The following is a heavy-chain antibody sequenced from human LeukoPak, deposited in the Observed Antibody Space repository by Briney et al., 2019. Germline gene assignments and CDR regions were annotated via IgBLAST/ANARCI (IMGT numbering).Heavy chain of an antibody. CDR1: GFTFSSYA. V-gene: IGHV3-23*01. J-gene: IGHJ4*02. CDR3: AKGYCSGGSCYLYYFDY. Sequence: PGGSLRLSCAASGFTFSSYAMSWVRQAPGKGLEWVSAISGSGGSTYYADSVKGRFTISRDNSKNTLYLQMNSLRAEDTAVYYCAKGYCSGGSCYLYYFDYWGQGTLVTVSS. CDR2: ISGSGGST. D-gene: IGHD2-15*01.